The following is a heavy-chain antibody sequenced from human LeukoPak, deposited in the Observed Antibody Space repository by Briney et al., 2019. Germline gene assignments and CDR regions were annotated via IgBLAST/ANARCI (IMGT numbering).Heavy chain of an antibody. V-gene: IGHV1-18*01. Sequence: ASVKVSCKASGYTFTSYGISWVRQAPGQGLEWMGWISAYNGNTNYARKLQGRVTMTTDTSTSTAYMELRSLRSDDTAVYYCARDGGIAAAFNWFDPWGQGTLVTVSS. CDR2: ISAYNGNT. CDR3: ARDGGIAAAFNWFDP. CDR1: GYTFTSYG. D-gene: IGHD6-13*01. J-gene: IGHJ5*02.